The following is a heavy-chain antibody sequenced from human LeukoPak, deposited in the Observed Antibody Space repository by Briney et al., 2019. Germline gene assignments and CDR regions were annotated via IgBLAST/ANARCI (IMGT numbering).Heavy chain of an antibody. CDR3: ARVGSYYYDSSGYYDY. J-gene: IGHJ4*02. Sequence: ASVKVSCKASGGTFSSYAISWVRQAPGQGLEWMGGIIPIFGTANYAQKFQGRVTITADESTSTAYMELSSLRSEDTAVYYCARVGSYYYDSSGYYDYWGQGTLVTVSS. D-gene: IGHD3-22*01. V-gene: IGHV1-69*13. CDR2: IIPIFGTA. CDR1: GGTFSSYA.